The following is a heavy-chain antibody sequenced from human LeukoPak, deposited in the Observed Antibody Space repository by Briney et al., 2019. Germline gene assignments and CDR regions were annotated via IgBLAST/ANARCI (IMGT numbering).Heavy chain of an antibody. CDR2: IYHNGST. D-gene: IGHD6-13*01. CDR3: AREVAAAGTGDCDY. V-gene: IGHV4-30-2*01. J-gene: IGHJ4*02. CDR1: GGSISSGGYY. Sequence: PSETLSLTCTVSGGSISSGGYYWSWIRQPPGKGLEWIGYIYHNGSTYYNPSLKSRVTISVDRSKNQFSLKLSSVTAADTAVYYCAREVAAAGTGDCDYWGQGTLVTVSS.